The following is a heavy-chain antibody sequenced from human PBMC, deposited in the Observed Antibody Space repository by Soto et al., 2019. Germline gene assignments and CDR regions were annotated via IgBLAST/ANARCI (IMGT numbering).Heavy chain of an antibody. CDR1: GGSISNNY. CDR2: VHTSGST. V-gene: IGHV4-4*07. CDR3: ARGSSGYYYLFDY. J-gene: IGHJ4*02. Sequence: SETLSLTCTVSGGSISNNYWSWIRQPAGKGLEWIGRVHTSGSTNYNPSLKSRVTMSVDTSKNQFSLKLSSVTAADTAVYYCARGSSGYYYLFDYWGQGTLVTVSS. D-gene: IGHD3-22*01.